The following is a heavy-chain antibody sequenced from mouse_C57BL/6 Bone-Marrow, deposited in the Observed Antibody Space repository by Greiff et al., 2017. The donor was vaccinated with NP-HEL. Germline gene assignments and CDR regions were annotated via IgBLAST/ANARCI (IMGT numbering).Heavy chain of an antibody. CDR1: GYTFTDYY. CDR2: INPNNGGT. CDR3: ARSYSNVYYYAMDY. V-gene: IGHV1-26*01. J-gene: IGHJ4*01. D-gene: IGHD2-5*01. Sequence: EVQLQQSGPELVKPGASVKISCKASGYTFTDYYMNWVKQSHGKSLEWIGDINPNNGGTSYNQKFKGKATLTVDKSSSTAYMELRSLTSEDSAVYYCARSYSNVYYYAMDYWGQGTSVTVSS.